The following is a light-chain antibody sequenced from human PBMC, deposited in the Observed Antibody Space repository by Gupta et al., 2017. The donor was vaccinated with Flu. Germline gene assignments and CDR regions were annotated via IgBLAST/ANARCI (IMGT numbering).Light chain of an antibody. CDR2: EVS. CDR3: SSYAGNNNWV. V-gene: IGLV2-8*01. Sequence: TSSDIGGNKHVSCYRQQSGEAPTLKLFEVSDGPPGVADRFSGSKSGNTASLTVSGLLADDESHYYCSSYAGNNNWVFGGGTKLTVL. CDR1: SSDIGGNKH. J-gene: IGLJ3*02.